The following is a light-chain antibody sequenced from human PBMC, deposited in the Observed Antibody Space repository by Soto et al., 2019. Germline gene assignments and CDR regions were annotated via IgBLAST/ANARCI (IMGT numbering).Light chain of an antibody. CDR1: QTVRSGY. V-gene: IGKV3-20*01. CDR3: QQYGSSPWT. J-gene: IGKJ1*01. CDR2: GPS. Sequence: EIVLTQSPGTVSLSPGERATLSCRSSQTVRSGYLAWYQQKPGQAPRLLIHGPSRRATGIPDRFSASGSGTDFTLTISRLEPEDFAVYYCQQYGSSPWTFGQGTKVDIK.